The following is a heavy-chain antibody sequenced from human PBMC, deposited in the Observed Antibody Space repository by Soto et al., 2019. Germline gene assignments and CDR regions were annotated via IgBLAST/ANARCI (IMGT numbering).Heavy chain of an antibody. V-gene: IGHV3-30*03. J-gene: IGHJ6*02. CDR3: ARETTIRYSRSWSYGMAV. CDR1: GFTFSSYG. D-gene: IGHD6-13*01. Sequence: GGSLRLSCAASGFTFSSYGMHWVRQAPGKGLEWVAVISYDGSNKYYADSVKGRFTISRDNSKNTLYLQMNSLRAEDTAVYYCARETTIRYSRSWSYGMAVWGQGTTVTVSS. CDR2: ISYDGSNK.